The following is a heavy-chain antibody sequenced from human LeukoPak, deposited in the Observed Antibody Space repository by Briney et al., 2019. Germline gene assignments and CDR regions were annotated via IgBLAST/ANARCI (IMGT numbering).Heavy chain of an antibody. Sequence: APVKVSCKASGYTFIGYYMHWVRQAPGQGLEWMGWVNPNTGDTQYAQKFQGRVTVTRDTSISTTYMELSRLTSDDTAVYYCARDRGDCGDDCYSFDYWGQGTLVTVSS. V-gene: IGHV1-2*02. J-gene: IGHJ4*02. CDR3: ARDRGDCGDDCYSFDY. D-gene: IGHD2-21*02. CDR2: VNPNTGDT. CDR1: GYTFIGYY.